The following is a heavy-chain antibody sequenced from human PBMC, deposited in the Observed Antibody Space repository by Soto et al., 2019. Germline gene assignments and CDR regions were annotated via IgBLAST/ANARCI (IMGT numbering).Heavy chain of an antibody. J-gene: IGHJ4*02. CDR2: IYPSGST. CDR1: GGSISGHA. CDR3: VRGRSYSVYDF. V-gene: IGHV4-4*07. Sequence: SETLSLTCTVSGGSISGHAWIWVRQPTGRGLEWIGHIYPSGSTSYNPSLRSRVTMSLDTSNNQIFLNLTSVTAADTAVFYCVRGRSYSVYDFWGPGTLVTVSS. D-gene: IGHD5-12*01.